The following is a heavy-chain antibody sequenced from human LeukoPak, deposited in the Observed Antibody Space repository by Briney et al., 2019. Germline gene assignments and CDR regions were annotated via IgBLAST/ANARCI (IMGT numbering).Heavy chain of an antibody. CDR3: AKDSMIRRIYYDSSGPFNH. V-gene: IGHV3-9*01. J-gene: IGHJ4*02. CDR1: GFTFYDYA. D-gene: IGHD3-22*01. CDR2: ISWNSGDI. Sequence: PGRSLRLSCAASGFTFYDYAMHWVRQAPGKGLEWVSGISWNSGDIGYADSVKGRFTISRDNVKNSLYLQMNSLRAEDTALYYCAKDSMIRRIYYDSSGPFNHWGQGTLVTVSS.